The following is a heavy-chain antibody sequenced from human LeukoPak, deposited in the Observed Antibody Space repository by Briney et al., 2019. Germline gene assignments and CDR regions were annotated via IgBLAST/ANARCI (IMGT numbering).Heavy chain of an antibody. Sequence: SETLSLTCTVSGGSISSYYWSWTRQPPGKGLEWIGYIYYSGSTNYNPSLKSRVTISVDTSKNQFSLKLSSVTAADTAVYYCARAQPPNWFDPWGQGTLVTVSS. J-gene: IGHJ5*02. CDR1: GGSISSYY. V-gene: IGHV4-59*01. D-gene: IGHD1-1*01. CDR2: IYYSGST. CDR3: ARAQPPNWFDP.